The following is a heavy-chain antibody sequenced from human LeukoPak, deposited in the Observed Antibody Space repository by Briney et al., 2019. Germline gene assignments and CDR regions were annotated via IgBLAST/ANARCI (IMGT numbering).Heavy chain of an antibody. V-gene: IGHV3-48*02. CDR2: ISSSSSTI. D-gene: IGHD2-15*01. CDR3: ARGLSPYCSGGSCYYYYGMDV. J-gene: IGHJ6*02. CDR1: GFTFSSYS. Sequence: GGSLRLSCAASGFTFSSYSMTWVRQAPGKGLEWVSYISSSSSTIYYADSVKGRFTISRDNAKNSLYLRMNSLRDEDTAVYYCARGLSPYCSGGSCYYYYGMDVWGQGTTVTVSS.